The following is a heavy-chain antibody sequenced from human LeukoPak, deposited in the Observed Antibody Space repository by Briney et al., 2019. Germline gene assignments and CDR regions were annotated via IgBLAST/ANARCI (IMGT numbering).Heavy chain of an antibody. CDR3: ARIKYYYGSGARGPLDY. V-gene: IGHV4-61*02. D-gene: IGHD3-10*01. CDR1: GGSISSGNSY. Sequence: SETLSLTCTVSGGSISSGNSYWYWIRQPAGKGLEWIGRIYTSGSTNYNPSLKSRVTMSVDTSKNQFSLKLSSVTAADTAVYYCARIKYYYGSGARGPLDYWGQGTLVTVSS. J-gene: IGHJ4*02. CDR2: IYTSGST.